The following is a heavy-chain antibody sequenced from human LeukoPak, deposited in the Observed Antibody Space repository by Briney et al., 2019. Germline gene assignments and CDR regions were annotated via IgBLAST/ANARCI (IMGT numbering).Heavy chain of an antibody. D-gene: IGHD1-26*01. V-gene: IGHV3-7*04. CDR3: ARGGSYLSAFDI. CDR1: GFTFSNYW. CDR2: IQQDGSEK. Sequence: GGSLRLSCVVSGFTFSNYWMTWVRQAPGKGLEWVANIQQDGSEKYYVDSVKGRFTIFRDNAKNTLYLQMNSLRAEDTAVYYCARGGSYLSAFDIWGQGTMVTVSS. J-gene: IGHJ3*02.